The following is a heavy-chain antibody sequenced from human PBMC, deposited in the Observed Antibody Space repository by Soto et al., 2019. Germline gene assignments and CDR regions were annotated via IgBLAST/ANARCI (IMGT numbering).Heavy chain of an antibody. Sequence: ASVKVSCKASGYTFSNYVRHWVRQAPGQRLEWMGWIHVGNGKTRYSQKLQGRVTISRDTSASTAYMELSSLGSEDTAVYYCVREREPARILLFFGELFYWGPGTQVTVSS. V-gene: IGHV1-3*01. D-gene: IGHD3-10*01. J-gene: IGHJ4*02. CDR3: VREREPARILLFFGELFY. CDR1: GYTFSNYV. CDR2: IHVGNGKT.